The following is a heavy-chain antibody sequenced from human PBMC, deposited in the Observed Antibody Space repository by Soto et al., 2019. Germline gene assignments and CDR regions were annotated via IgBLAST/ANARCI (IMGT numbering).Heavy chain of an antibody. CDR3: AKDFPYSSSTEYLQH. D-gene: IGHD6-6*01. CDR2: ISWKSGSI. CDR1: GFTFDVYA. J-gene: IGHJ1*01. Sequence: GGSLRLSCAASGFTFDVYALHWVRQAPGKGLEWVSGISWKSGSIVYADSVKGRFTIFRDNAKNFLYLQMNSLRAEDTAMYYCAKDFPYSSSTEYLQHWGLVTLVIVSS. V-gene: IGHV3-9*01.